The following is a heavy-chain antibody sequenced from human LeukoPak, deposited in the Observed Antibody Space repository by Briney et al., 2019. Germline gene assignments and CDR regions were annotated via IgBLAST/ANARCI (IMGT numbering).Heavy chain of an antibody. J-gene: IGHJ3*02. CDR2: IYYSGST. CDR3: AREGVTTGGAFDI. V-gene: IGHV4-30-4*08. CDR1: GGSISSGDYY. D-gene: IGHD4-11*01. Sequence: PSQILSLTCTVSGGSISSGDYYWSWIRQPPGKGLEWIGYIYYSGSTYYNPSLKSRVTISVDTSKNQFSLKLSSVTAADTAVYYCAREGVTTGGAFDIWSQGTMVTVSS.